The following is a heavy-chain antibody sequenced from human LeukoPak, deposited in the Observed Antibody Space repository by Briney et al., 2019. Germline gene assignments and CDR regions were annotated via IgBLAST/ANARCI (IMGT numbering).Heavy chain of an antibody. CDR2: IITIFGTA. J-gene: IGHJ3*02. CDR3: ARGNLMSVGAFDI. V-gene: IGHV1-69*13. Sequence: SVNVSCSASGGTFTSYAISWVRQAPGQGLEWMGGIITIFGTANYAQKFPGRVTITADESTSTTYMELSSLRSEDTAVYYCARGNLMSVGAFDIWGQGTMVTVSS. D-gene: IGHD3-10*02. CDR1: GGTFTSYA.